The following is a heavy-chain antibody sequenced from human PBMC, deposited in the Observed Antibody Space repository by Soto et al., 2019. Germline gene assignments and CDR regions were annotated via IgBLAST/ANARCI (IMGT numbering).Heavy chain of an antibody. Sequence: ASVKVSCKASGYTFTTYDISWVRQATGQGLEWMGWMNPYSGNTGYAQKFQGRVTVTRNTSISTVYMELSGLRPDDTAVYYCARDAIRGSAAMKTYWGLGTLVTVSS. V-gene: IGHV1-8*01. CDR3: ARDAIRGSAAMKTY. J-gene: IGHJ4*02. CDR1: GYTFTTYD. CDR2: MNPYSGNT.